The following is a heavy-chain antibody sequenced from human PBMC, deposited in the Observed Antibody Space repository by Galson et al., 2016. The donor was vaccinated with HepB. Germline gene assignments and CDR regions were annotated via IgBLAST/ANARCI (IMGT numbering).Heavy chain of an antibody. CDR3: ARRNSLDD. J-gene: IGHJ4*02. Sequence: SLRLSCAVSGFTFSSYAMTWFRQAPGKGLEWVSTIGGNTGGTYYADSVRGRFTISRDNAKNSVDLQMFRLRADDTAVYYCARRNSLDDWGQGALVTVSS. D-gene: IGHD1-7*01. V-gene: IGHV3-23*01. CDR1: GFTFSSYA. CDR2: IGGNTGGT.